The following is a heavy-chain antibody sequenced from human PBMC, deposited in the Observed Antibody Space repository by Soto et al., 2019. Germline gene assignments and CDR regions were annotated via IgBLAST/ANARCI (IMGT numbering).Heavy chain of an antibody. D-gene: IGHD2-21*01. J-gene: IGHJ4*02. V-gene: IGHV5-10-1*01. Sequence: VESLKISCKGSGYSFAGYWISWVRQKPGKGLEWMGRIDPSDSQTYYSPSFQGHVTISADKSISTAYLQWSSLKASDTAMYYCARGGDNYWGQGTLVTVSS. CDR1: GYSFAGYW. CDR3: ARGGDNY. CDR2: IDPSDSQT.